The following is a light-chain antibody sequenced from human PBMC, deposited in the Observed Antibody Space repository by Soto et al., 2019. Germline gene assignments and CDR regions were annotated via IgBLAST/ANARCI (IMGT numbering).Light chain of an antibody. J-gene: IGLJ1*01. CDR3: SSFTSNRIYV. CDR2: GVT. Sequence: QSVLTQPTSVSGSPGQSITISCTGNHNDIGTYDYVSWYQQHPGRAPRLLIHGVTTRPSGISGRFSASKSGLTASLTISGLQPGDEADYYCSSFTSNRIYVFGPGTKLTVL. V-gene: IGLV2-14*03. CDR1: HNDIGTYDY.